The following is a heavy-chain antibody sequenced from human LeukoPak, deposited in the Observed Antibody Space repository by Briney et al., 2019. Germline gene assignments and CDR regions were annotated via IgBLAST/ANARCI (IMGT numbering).Heavy chain of an antibody. D-gene: IGHD3-10*01. CDR1: GYTFTSYD. CDR2: MNPNSGNT. J-gene: IGHJ5*02. Sequence: EASVKVSCKASGYTFTSYDINWVRQATGQGLEWMGWMNPNSGNTGYAQKFQGRVTITRNTSISTAYMELSSLRSEDTAVYYCARVKKTRQWFGELLSRYWFDPWGQGTLVTVSS. V-gene: IGHV1-8*03. CDR3: ARVKKTRQWFGELLSRYWFDP.